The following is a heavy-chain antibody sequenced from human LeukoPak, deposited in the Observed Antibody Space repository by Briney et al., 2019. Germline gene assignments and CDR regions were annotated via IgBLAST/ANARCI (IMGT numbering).Heavy chain of an antibody. Sequence: SQTLSLTCTVSGGSISSGDYYWSWIRQPPGKGLEWIGYIYYSGSTYYNPSLKSRVTISVDTSKNQFSLKLSSVTAADTAVYYCARGRDFWSGGNWFDPWGQGTLVTVSS. D-gene: IGHD3-3*01. J-gene: IGHJ5*02. CDR1: GGSISSGDYY. V-gene: IGHV4-30-4*08. CDR2: IYYSGST. CDR3: ARGRDFWSGGNWFDP.